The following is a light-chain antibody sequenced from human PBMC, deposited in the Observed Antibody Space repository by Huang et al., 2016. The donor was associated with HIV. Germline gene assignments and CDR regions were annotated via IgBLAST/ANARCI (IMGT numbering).Light chain of an antibody. V-gene: IGKV3-11*01. CDR2: DAS. CDR3: QQRGSWPLT. J-gene: IGKJ4*01. Sequence: EIVLTQSSATLALPPVERATLSCRASQSVANYLAWYQQKPGQAPRLLLYDASNRATGIPARFSGSGSGTDFTLTISSLEPEDFAVYYCQQRGSWPLTFGGGTKVDI. CDR1: QSVANY.